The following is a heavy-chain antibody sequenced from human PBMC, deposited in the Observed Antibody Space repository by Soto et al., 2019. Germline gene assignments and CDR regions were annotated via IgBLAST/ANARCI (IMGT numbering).Heavy chain of an antibody. D-gene: IGHD6-13*01. CDR2: ISSGSEYI. Sequence: PGGSLRLSRAASGYTFSTTCMTWVRQAPGKGLPWVSCISSGSEYIFHAYSVKGRLTTPRDNAKNSVYLQMNNLRVEDTAVYYCAKDGAAGSVLDVWGQGTTVTVSS. J-gene: IGHJ6*01. V-gene: IGHV3-21*01. CDR3: AKDGAAGSVLDV. CDR1: GYTFSTTC.